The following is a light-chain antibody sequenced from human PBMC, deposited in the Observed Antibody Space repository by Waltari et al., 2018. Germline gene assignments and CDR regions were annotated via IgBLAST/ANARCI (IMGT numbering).Light chain of an antibody. CDR2: DAS. CDR3: QQRSNWPPIT. J-gene: IGKJ5*01. CDR1: QSVSSY. Sequence: EIVLTQSPATLSLSPGERAPLTCRASQSVSSYLAWYQQKPGPAPRLRIYDASNRATGIPARFSGSGSGTDFTLTISSLEPEDFAVYYCQQRSNWPPITFGQGTRLEIK. V-gene: IGKV3-11*01.